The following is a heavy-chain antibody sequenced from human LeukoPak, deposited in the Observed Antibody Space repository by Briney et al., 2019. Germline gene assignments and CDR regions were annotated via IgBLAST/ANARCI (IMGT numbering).Heavy chain of an antibody. D-gene: IGHD3-10*01. Sequence: KPSETLSLTCTVSGGSISSYYWSWIRQPPGKGLEWIGYIYYSGSTNYNPSLKRRVTISVDTSKNQFSLKLSSVTAADTAVYYCAREEYYGSGNWFDPWGQGTLVTVSS. CDR1: GGSISSYY. CDR2: IYYSGST. V-gene: IGHV4-59*01. CDR3: AREEYYGSGNWFDP. J-gene: IGHJ5*02.